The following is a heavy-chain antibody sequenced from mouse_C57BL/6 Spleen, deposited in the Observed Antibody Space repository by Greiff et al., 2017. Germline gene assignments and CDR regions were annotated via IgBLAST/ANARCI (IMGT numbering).Heavy chain of an antibody. CDR1: GFTFSSYA. Sequence: EVKVVESGGGLVKPGGSLKLSCAASGFTFSSYAMSWVRQTPEKRLEWVATISDGGSYTYYPDNVKGRFTISRDNAKNNLYLQMSHLKSEDTAMYYCARKLVFDYWGQGTTLTVSS. D-gene: IGHD4-1*01. V-gene: IGHV5-4*03. CDR2: ISDGGSYT. CDR3: ARKLVFDY. J-gene: IGHJ2*01.